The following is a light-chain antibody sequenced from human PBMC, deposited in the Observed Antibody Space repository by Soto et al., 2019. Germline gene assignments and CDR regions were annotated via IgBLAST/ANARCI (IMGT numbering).Light chain of an antibody. CDR2: GAY. J-gene: IGKJ1*01. V-gene: IGKV1-9*01. CDR1: QGVMGY. CDR3: HQVYTYPRT. Sequence: HLAQSPCALPASEGTRVTINNVASQGVMGYLAWFQQRPGKAPKLLIFGAYTLQNGVPARFSRGGFGTDFTLTITSLQPEDFATYYCHQVYTYPRTFGQGTKV.